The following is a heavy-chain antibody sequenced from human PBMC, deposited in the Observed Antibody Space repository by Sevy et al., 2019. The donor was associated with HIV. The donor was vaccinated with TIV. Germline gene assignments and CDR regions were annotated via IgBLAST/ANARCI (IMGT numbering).Heavy chain of an antibody. D-gene: IGHD5-18*01. V-gene: IGHV3-21*01. CDR2: ISSSSSYI. CDR1: GFTFSSYS. Sequence: GGSLRRSCAASGFTFSSYSMNWVRQAPGKGLEWVSSISSSSSYIYYADSVKGRFPISRDNAKNSLYLQMNSLRAEDTAVYYCARDITAMEKDYWGQGTLVTVSS. J-gene: IGHJ4*02. CDR3: ARDITAMEKDY.